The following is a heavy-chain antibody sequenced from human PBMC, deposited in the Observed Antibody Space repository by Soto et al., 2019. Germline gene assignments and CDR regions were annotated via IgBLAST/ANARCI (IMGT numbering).Heavy chain of an antibody. J-gene: IGHJ4*02. D-gene: IGHD2-15*01. CDR2: IYYSGST. CDR1: GGSINNYY. V-gene: IGHV4-59*01. Sequence: SETLSLTCTVSGGSINNYYWSWIRQPPGKGLEWIGYIYYSGSTNYNPSLKSRVTISVDTSKNQFSLKLSSVTAADTAVYYCARYCSGGSCSPGTLDYWGQGTLVTVSS. CDR3: ARYCSGGSCSPGTLDY.